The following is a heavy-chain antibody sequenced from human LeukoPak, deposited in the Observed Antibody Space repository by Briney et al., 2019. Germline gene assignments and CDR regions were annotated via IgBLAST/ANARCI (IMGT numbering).Heavy chain of an antibody. CDR3: ARGGGYEPAYYFDY. D-gene: IGHD5-12*01. CDR1: GGSFSGYY. J-gene: IGHJ4*02. CDR2: INHSGST. Sequence: SETLSLTRAVYGGSFSGYYWSWIRQPPGKGLEWIGEINHSGSTNYNPSLKSRVTISVDTSKNQFSLKLSSVTAADTAVYYCARGGGYEPAYYFDYWGQGTLVTVSS. V-gene: IGHV4-34*01.